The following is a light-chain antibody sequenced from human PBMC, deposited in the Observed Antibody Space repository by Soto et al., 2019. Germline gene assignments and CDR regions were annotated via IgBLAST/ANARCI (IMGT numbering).Light chain of an antibody. V-gene: IGKV3-15*01. CDR3: QQYNNWPPLT. CDR1: QSVSSN. J-gene: IGKJ3*01. CDR2: GAS. Sequence: EIVMTQSPATLSVSPGERATLSCRASQSVSSNLAWHQQKPGQAPRLLIYGASTTAPGIPARFSGSGSGTEFTLTISSLQSEDCAVYYCQQYNNWPPLTFGPGTKVDIK.